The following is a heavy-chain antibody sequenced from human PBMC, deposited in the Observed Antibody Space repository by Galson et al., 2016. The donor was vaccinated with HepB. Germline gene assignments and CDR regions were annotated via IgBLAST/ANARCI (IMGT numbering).Heavy chain of an antibody. CDR3: ARGDYGAYSPFGMDV. CDR1: GFIFSSYG. V-gene: IGHV3-33*01. Sequence: SLRLSCAASGFIFSSYGMHWVRQAPGKGLKWVAIIWYDGSNKQFADSVKGRFTISRDNSKNTVYLQMNSLRAEDTAVYYCARGDYGAYSPFGMDVWGQGTTVTVSS. CDR2: IWYDGSNK. D-gene: IGHD4-17*01. J-gene: IGHJ6*02.